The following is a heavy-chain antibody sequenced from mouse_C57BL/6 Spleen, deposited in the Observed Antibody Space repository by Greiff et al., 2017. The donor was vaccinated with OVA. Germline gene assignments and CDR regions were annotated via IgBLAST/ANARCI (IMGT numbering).Heavy chain of an antibody. V-gene: IGHV1-74*01. CDR2: IHPSDSDT. CDR3: AIWGMISIYYGNYSDY. Sequence: QVQLQQPGAELVKPGASVKVSCKASGYTFTSYWMHWVKQRPGQGLEWIGRIHPSDSDTNYNQKFKGKATVTVDKSSSTAYMQLSSLTSEDSAVYYCAIWGMISIYYGNYSDYWGQGTTLTVSS. CDR1: GYTFTSYW. J-gene: IGHJ2*01. D-gene: IGHD2-1*01.